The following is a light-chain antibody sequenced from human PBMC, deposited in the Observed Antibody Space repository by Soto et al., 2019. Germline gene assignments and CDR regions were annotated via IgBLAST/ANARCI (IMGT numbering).Light chain of an antibody. Sequence: DIQMTQSPSSLSASVGDRVTITCRASQSISSYLNWYQQKPGKAPKLLIYAASSLQSGVPSRFSGSGSGTYFTLTISSLQPEDFATYFCQQNYSPPPITFGQGTRLEIK. CDR2: AAS. J-gene: IGKJ5*01. V-gene: IGKV1-39*01. CDR3: QQNYSPPPIT. CDR1: QSISSY.